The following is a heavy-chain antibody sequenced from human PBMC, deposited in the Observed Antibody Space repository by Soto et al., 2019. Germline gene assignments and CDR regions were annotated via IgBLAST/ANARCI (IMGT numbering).Heavy chain of an antibody. CDR3: ARVPDHSSGWQIYYYYYGMDV. CDR1: GFTFSSYW. V-gene: IGHV3-74*01. J-gene: IGHJ6*02. D-gene: IGHD6-19*01. CDR2: INSDGSST. Sequence: HPGGSLRLSCAASGFTFSSYWMHWVRQAPGKGLVWVSRINSDGSSTSYADSVKGRFTISRDNAKNTLYLQMNSLRAEDTAVYYCARVPDHSSGWQIYYYYYGMDVWGQGTTVTVSS.